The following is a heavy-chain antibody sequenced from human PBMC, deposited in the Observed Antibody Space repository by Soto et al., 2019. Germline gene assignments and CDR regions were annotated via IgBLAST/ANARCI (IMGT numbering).Heavy chain of an antibody. CDR1: GYKFTNYW. CDR3: ARRAVGDYVLDV. V-gene: IGHV5-10-1*01. J-gene: IGHJ6*02. D-gene: IGHD1-26*01. Sequence: GESLKISCKGSGYKFTNYWIIWVRQMPGKGLEWMGKIDPTESHTKYSPSFQGHVTISVDKSITTAYLQWNSLKASDTAIYYCARRAVGDYVLDVCGQGPTVTVSS. CDR2: IDPTESHT.